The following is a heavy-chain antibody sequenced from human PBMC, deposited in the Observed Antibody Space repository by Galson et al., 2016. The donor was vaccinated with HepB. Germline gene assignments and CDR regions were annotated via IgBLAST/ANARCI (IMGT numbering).Heavy chain of an antibody. CDR3: ARDASETFWWAYYFDS. CDR2: ISSSSSTF. D-gene: IGHD2-8*02. CDR1: GFTFSSYS. J-gene: IGHJ4*02. V-gene: IGHV3-48*04. Sequence: SLRLSCAASGFTFSSYSMNWVRQAPGKGLEWVSYISSSSSTFYYADSVKGRFTISRDNAKTSLYLHMNSLRAEDTAVYYCARDASETFWWAYYFDSWGQGTRVTVSS.